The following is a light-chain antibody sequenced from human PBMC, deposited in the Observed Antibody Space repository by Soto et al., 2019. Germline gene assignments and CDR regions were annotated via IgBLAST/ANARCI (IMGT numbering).Light chain of an antibody. CDR2: KAS. Sequence: DIQMTQSPSTLSASVGDRVTITCRASQSISSWLAWYQQKPGKAPKLLIYKASSLESGVPSRFSGSGSGTEFTLTISSLQPDDFATYYCQQYHTWWTFGQGTKGEI. CDR1: QSISSW. V-gene: IGKV1-5*03. CDR3: QQYHTWWT. J-gene: IGKJ1*01.